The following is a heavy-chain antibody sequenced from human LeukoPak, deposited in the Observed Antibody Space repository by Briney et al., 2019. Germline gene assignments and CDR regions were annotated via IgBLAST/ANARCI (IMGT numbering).Heavy chain of an antibody. Sequence: PGGSLRLSCAASGLTFSNAWMSWVRQAPGKGLEEVGRIKSKPDGGTTDYAAPVKGRFTISRDDSINTLYLQMISLKSEDTAVYYCATGPGWDDILTGYYYFDYWGQGTLVTVSS. CDR2: IKSKPDGGTT. CDR3: ATGPGWDDILTGYYYFDY. V-gene: IGHV3-15*01. J-gene: IGHJ4*02. D-gene: IGHD3-9*01. CDR1: GLTFSNAW.